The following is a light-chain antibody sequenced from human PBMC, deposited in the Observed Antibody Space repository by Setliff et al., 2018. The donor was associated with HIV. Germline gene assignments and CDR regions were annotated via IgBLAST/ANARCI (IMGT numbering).Light chain of an antibody. J-gene: IGLJ2*01. Sequence: QSVLAQPRSVSGSPGQSVTISCTGSSNDVGRYKYVSWYQQRPGKAPKTMIYEVTKRPSGVPDRFSGSRSGNTASLTISGLQAEYEADYYCFTYAGTSFLIFGGGTKVTVL. CDR3: FTYAGTSFLI. CDR1: SNDVGRYKY. CDR2: EVT. V-gene: IGLV2-11*01.